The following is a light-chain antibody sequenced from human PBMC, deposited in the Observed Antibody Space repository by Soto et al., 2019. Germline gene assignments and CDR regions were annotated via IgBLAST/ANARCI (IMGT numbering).Light chain of an antibody. J-gene: IGLJ2*01. CDR1: SSDVGGYNY. Sequence: QSALTQPASVSGSPGQSITISCTGTSSDVGGYNYVSWYQQHPGKAPKPMIYEVNNRPSGVSNRFSGAKSGNTASLTISGLQAEDEADYYCSSYTSSSTYVVFGGGTKLTVL. CDR3: SSYTSSSTYVV. V-gene: IGLV2-14*01. CDR2: EVN.